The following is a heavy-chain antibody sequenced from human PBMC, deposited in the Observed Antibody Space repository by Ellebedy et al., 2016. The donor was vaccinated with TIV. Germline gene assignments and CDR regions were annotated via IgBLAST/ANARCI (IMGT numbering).Heavy chain of an antibody. CDR2: IYYSGST. V-gene: IGHV4-39*07. CDR1: GGSISSSSYY. J-gene: IGHJ4*02. Sequence: MPSETLSLTCTVSGGSISSSSYYWGWIRQPPGKGLGWIGSIYYSGSTYYNPSLKSRVTISVDTSKNQFSLKLSSVTAADTAVYYCARKPIYGGNFDYWGQGTLVTVSS. CDR3: ARKPIYGGNFDY. D-gene: IGHD4-23*01.